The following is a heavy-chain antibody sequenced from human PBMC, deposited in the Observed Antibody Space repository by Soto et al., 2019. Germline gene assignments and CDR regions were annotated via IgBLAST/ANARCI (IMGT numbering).Heavy chain of an antibody. CDR1: GGSFSGYY. V-gene: IGHV4-34*01. CDR2: INHSGST. D-gene: IGHD2-2*01. CDR3: ARGPKPAASYYFDY. Sequence: SETLSLTCAVYGGSFSGYYWSWIRQPPGKGLEWIGEINHSGSTNYNPSLKSRVTISVDTSKNQFSLKLSSVTAADTAVYYCARGPKPAASYYFDYWGQGTLVTVSS. J-gene: IGHJ4*02.